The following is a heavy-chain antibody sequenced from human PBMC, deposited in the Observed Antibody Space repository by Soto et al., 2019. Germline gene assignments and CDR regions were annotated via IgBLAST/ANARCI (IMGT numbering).Heavy chain of an antibody. V-gene: IGHV1-18*01. CDR2: ISAYNGNT. CDR3: ARGGNCCANGVGSFYGMDV. Sequence: QVQLVQSGAEVKKPGASVKVSCKASGYTFTSYGISWVRQAPGQGLEWMGWISAYNGNTNYAQRFQCRVTMTTDTSTSTSYMQLRSLGCDDTAVYYCARGGNCCANGVGSFYGMDVWGQGTTVTVSS. D-gene: IGHD2-8*01. CDR1: GYTFTSYG. J-gene: IGHJ6*02.